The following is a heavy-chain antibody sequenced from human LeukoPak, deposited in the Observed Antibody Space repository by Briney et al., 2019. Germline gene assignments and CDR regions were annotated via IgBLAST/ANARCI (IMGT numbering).Heavy chain of an antibody. CDR2: IYYSGST. CDR3: ARGGSTSYREFLYNWFDP. D-gene: IGHD3-10*01. Sequence: SETLSLTCTVSGGSVSSGSYYWSWIRQPPGKGLEWIGYIYYSGSTNYNPSLKSRVTISVDTSKNRFSLKLSSVTAADTAVYYCARGGSTSYREFLYNWFDPWGQGTLVTVSS. V-gene: IGHV4-61*01. CDR1: GGSVSSGSYY. J-gene: IGHJ5*02.